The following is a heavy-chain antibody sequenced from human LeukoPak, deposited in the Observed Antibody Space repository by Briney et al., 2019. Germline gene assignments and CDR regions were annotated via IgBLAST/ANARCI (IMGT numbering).Heavy chain of an antibody. CDR2: IYHSGTT. J-gene: IGHJ3*02. CDR1: GDSVTSGGYS. D-gene: IGHD6-13*01. V-gene: IGHV4-30-2*01. CDR3: ARVPITAAAYAFDI. Sequence: SQTLSLTCAVSGDSVTSGGYSWTWIRQPPGKGLEWIGYIYHSGTTQYNPSLRSRVTMSLERSKNQFSLKLTSVTAADTAVYYCARVPITAAAYAFDIWGQGTMVTVSS.